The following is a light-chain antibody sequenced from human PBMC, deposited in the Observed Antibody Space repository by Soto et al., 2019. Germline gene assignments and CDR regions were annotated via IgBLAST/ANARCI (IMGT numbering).Light chain of an antibody. Sequence: ERVMTQSPSTLSVSPGEGATLSCRASQSVRSNLAWYQQKPGQAPRLVIYAASTRATGIPDRFSGSVSGTEFTLTISSLQSEDFAVYYCQQYNEWPPFTFGQGTRLEIK. J-gene: IGKJ5*01. CDR3: QQYNEWPPFT. CDR2: AAS. V-gene: IGKV3-15*01. CDR1: QSVRSN.